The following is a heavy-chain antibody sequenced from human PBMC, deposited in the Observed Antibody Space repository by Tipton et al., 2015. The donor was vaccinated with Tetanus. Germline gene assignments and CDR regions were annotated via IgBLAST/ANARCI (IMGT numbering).Heavy chain of an antibody. CDR2: VYRSGVT. V-gene: IGHV4-4*07. Sequence: GLVKPSETLSLSCTVSGGSMDGFYWSWIRQSAGKGLEWIGRVYRSGVTTYNPSLKSRVTMSMDASRNQFSLTLTSATLADTAVYYCARGEAYGDYPAMYFFDNWGQGTLLTVSS. CDR3: ARGEAYGDYPAMYFFDN. CDR1: GGSMDGFY. D-gene: IGHD4-17*01. J-gene: IGHJ4*02.